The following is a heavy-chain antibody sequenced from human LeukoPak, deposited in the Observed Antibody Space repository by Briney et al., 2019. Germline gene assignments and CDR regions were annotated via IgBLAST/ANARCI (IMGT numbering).Heavy chain of an antibody. CDR2: IQSKTDGGTT. CDR3: TTWSSQFDC. Sequence: GGSLRLSCAASGFTFSDTWMTWVRQAPGKGLECVGFIQSKTDGGTTDSATPVNGRFTVSRDDSKNTLYLQMSSLKTEDTAVYYCTTWSSQFDCWGQGTLVTVSS. J-gene: IGHJ5*01. CDR1: GFTFSDTW. V-gene: IGHV3-15*01. D-gene: IGHD6-6*01.